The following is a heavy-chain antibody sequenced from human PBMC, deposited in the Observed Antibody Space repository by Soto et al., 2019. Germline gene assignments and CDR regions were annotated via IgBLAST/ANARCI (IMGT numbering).Heavy chain of an antibody. J-gene: IGHJ6*02. CDR1: GFTFSSYG. CDR3: ARDGSYYYGMDV. CDR2: IWYDGSNK. D-gene: IGHD2-15*01. V-gene: IGHV3-33*01. Sequence: GGSLRLSCAASGFTFSSYGMHWVRQAPGKGLEWVAVIWYDGSNKYYADSVKGRFTISRDNSKNTLYLQMNSLRAEDTAVYYCARDGSYYYGMDVWGQGNTVTVSS.